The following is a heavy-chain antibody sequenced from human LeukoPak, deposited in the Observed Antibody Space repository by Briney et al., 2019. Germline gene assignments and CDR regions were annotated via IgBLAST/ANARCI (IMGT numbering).Heavy chain of an antibody. Sequence: GGSLRLSCAASGFTFSGYGMHWVRQALGKGLEWVAFIQYDGSDKYYADSVKGRFTISRDNSKNTLYLQMNSLRAEDTAVYYCAKDLGNSFDYWGQGTLVTVSS. CDR1: GFTFSGYG. J-gene: IGHJ4*02. CDR3: AKDLGNSFDY. CDR2: IQYDGSDK. D-gene: IGHD4-23*01. V-gene: IGHV3-30*02.